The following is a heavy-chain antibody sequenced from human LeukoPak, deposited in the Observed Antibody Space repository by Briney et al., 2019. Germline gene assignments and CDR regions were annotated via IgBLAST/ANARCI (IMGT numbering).Heavy chain of an antibody. V-gene: IGHV3-23*01. CDR1: GFTFSSYA. CDR3: VKASGSQPRGQLPYAFDI. Sequence: GGSLRLSCAASGFTFSSYAMSWVRKAPGKGLELVSAISGSGGSTYYADSVKGRFTISRDNSKNTLYLQMSSLRAEDTAVYYCVKASGSQPRGQLPYAFDIWGQGTMVTVSS. J-gene: IGHJ3*02. D-gene: IGHD1-1*01. CDR2: ISGSGGST.